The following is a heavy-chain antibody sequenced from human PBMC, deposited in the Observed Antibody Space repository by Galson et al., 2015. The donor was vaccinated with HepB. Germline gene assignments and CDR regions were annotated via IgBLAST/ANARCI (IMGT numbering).Heavy chain of an antibody. CDR3: AYGSDV. D-gene: IGHD4-17*01. CDR2: TYFRAKWHT. CDR1: GDSVTSHRAV. V-gene: IGHV6-1*01. J-gene: IGHJ6*02. Sequence: CAISGDSVTSHRAVWNWIRQSPSRGLEWLGRTYFRAKWHTDYEISVKSRININADISQNQFSLQLSSVTSDDTAVYYCAYGSDVWGQGTTVIVSS.